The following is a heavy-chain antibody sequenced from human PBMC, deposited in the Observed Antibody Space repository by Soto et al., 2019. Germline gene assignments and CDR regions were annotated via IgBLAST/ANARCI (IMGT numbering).Heavy chain of an antibody. CDR2: IYYSGST. D-gene: IGHD2-15*01. V-gene: IGHV4-59*01. CDR1: CCSISSYY. J-gene: IGHJ4*02. Sequence: SDTLSLTCTLCCCSISSYYWSWIRQPPGKGLEWIGYIYYSGSTNYNPSLKSRVTISVDTSKNQFSLKLSSVTAADTAVYYCARVYGGYLDYWGQGTLVTVS. CDR3: ARVYGGYLDY.